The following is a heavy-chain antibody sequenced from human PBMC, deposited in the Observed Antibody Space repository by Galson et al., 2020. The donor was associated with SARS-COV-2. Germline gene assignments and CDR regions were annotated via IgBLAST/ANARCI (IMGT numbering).Heavy chain of an antibody. Sequence: SETLSLTCAVSGYSISTTNYWGWVRQPPGKGLEWIGSIYPSGSTYYNPSLKSRVTISLDTSRNQFSLTLHSVTAAGTALYYCARQGVNMRVVGTVAVWFVGCWGRGSRVSVSS. CDR3: ARQGVNMRVVGTVAVWFVGC. D-gene: IGHD2-15*01. J-gene: IGHJ2*01. CDR2: IYPSGST. CDR1: GYSISTTNY. V-gene: IGHV4-38-2*01.